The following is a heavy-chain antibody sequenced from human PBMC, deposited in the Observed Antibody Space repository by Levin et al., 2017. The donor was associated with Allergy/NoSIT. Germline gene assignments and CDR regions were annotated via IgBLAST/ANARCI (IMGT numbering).Heavy chain of an antibody. D-gene: IGHD6-19*01. CDR3: ARVDIAVAGMGAFDY. V-gene: IGHV1-18*01. CDR2: ISGYNGKT. Sequence: ASVKVSCEASGYTFTTYGISWVRQAPGQGLEWMGWISGYNGKTKYAQNLQGRVTMTTDTSTNTAYMELRSLRSDDTAVYYCARVDIAVAGMGAFDYWGQGTLVVVSS. J-gene: IGHJ4*02. CDR1: GYTFTTYG.